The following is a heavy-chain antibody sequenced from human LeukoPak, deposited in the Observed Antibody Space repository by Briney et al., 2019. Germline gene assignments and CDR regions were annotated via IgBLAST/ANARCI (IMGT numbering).Heavy chain of an antibody. J-gene: IGHJ4*02. D-gene: IGHD4-17*01. CDR2: ISAYNGNT. CDR1: GYTFTSYG. CDR3: ARSDYGDYYFDY. Sequence: ASVKVSCKASGYTFTSYGIGWVRHAPGQGLGWMGWISAYNGNTNYAQKLQGRVTMTTDTSTSTAYMELRSLRSDDTAVYYCARSDYGDYYFDYWGQGTLVTVSS. V-gene: IGHV1-18*01.